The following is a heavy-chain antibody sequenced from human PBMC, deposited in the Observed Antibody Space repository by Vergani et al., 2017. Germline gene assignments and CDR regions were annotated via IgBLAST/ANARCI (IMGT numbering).Heavy chain of an antibody. CDR2: IYYSGST. D-gene: IGHD1-26*01. J-gene: IGHJ2*01. Sequence: QLQLQESGPGLVKPSETLSLTCTVSGGSISSSSYYWGWIRQPPGKGLEWIGSIYYSGSTNYNPSLKSRVTISVDTSKNQFSLKLSSVTAADTAVYYCARDKSGSYGRGHWYFDLWGRGTLVTVSS. V-gene: IGHV4-39*07. CDR1: GGSISSSSYY. CDR3: ARDKSGSYGRGHWYFDL.